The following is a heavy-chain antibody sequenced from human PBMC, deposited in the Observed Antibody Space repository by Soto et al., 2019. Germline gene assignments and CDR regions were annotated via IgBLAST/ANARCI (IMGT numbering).Heavy chain of an antibody. CDR2: VYYTGFT. Sequence: PSETLSLTCTVSGYSISSSYYWGWVRQPPGKGLECIGAVYYTGFTYYNPSLKSRLIISMDTAKNQFYLNLTSMTAADTAIYYCARSPAFCSNGIHCPPGPWGQGTQVTGSS. CDR3: ARSPAFCSNGIHCPPGP. CDR1: GYSISSSYY. V-gene: IGHV4-38-2*02. D-gene: IGHD2-8*01. J-gene: IGHJ5*02.